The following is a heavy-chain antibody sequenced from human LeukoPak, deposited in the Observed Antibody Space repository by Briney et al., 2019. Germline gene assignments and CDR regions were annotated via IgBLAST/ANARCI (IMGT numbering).Heavy chain of an antibody. CDR1: GFTFSNYW. CDR2: IKRDGSEK. V-gene: IGHV3-7*01. Sequence: PGGSLRLSCAASGFTFSNYWMTWVRQAPGKGLEWVANIKRDGSEKYYVDSVKGRFTISRDNAKNSLYLQMHSLRVEDTAVYFCAKERETYNDYWGQETLVTVSS. J-gene: IGHJ4*02. D-gene: IGHD1-1*01. CDR3: AKERETYNDY.